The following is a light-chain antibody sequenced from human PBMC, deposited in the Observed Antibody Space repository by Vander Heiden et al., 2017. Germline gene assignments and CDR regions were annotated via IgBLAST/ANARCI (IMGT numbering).Light chain of an antibody. CDR2: QDS. V-gene: IGLV3-1*01. CDR3: QEWDSSTYV. J-gene: IGLJ1*01. Sequence: SYELTQPPSVSVSPGQTASITCSGDKLGDKYACWYQQKPGQSPVLVIYQDSKRPAGIPERFSGSNSGTTATLTISGTQAVDEAYYYCQEWDSSTYVFGTGTKVTVL. CDR1: KLGDKY.